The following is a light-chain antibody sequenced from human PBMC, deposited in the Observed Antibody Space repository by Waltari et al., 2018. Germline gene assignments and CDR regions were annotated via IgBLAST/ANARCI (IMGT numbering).Light chain of an antibody. J-gene: IGKJ1*01. CDR3: QQSSNWPRT. CDR1: QSVSSN. Sequence: EIVMTQSPATLSVSPGGRATLSCRASQSVSSNLAWYQQKPGQAPRLLIYGASTRATGIQARFSGSGSGTEFTLTISSLQSEDFAVYYCQQSSNWPRTFGQGTKVEIK. V-gene: IGKV3-15*01. CDR2: GAS.